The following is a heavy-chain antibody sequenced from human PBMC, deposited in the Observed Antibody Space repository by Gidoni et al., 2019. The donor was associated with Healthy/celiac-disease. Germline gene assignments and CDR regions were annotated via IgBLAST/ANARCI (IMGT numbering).Heavy chain of an antibody. J-gene: IGHJ4*02. D-gene: IGHD6-13*01. CDR1: VWSCSGYH. V-gene: IGHV4-34*01. Sequence: HVQLQQCGAALSMPSAPLSLTYTAYVWSCSGYHWSWIRQPPGKGLEWIGEINHSGSTNSNPSLKSRVTISVDTSKNQSSLKLSSVTAADTAVYYCARGEMRCGSSWYVNYFDYWGQRTLVTVSS. CDR2: INHSGST. CDR3: ARGEMRCGSSWYVNYFDY.